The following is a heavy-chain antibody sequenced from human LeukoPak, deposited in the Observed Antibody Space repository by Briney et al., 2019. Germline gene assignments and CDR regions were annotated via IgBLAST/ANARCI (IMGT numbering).Heavy chain of an antibody. CDR3: ATTETYYYDSSGYYRTYYFDS. V-gene: IGHV1-69*01. CDR1: GGTFSIYA. Sequence: SVTVSCKASGGTFSIYAISWVRQAPGQGLEWMGGIIPIFGTANYAQKFQGRVTITADGSTSTAYIQLSSLTSEDTAVYYCATTETYYYDSSGYYRTYYFDSWGQGTLVTVSS. D-gene: IGHD3-22*01. CDR2: IIPIFGTA. J-gene: IGHJ4*02.